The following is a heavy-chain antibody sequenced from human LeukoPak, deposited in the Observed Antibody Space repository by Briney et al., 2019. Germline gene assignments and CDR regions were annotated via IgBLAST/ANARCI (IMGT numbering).Heavy chain of an antibody. Sequence: GASVKVSCKASGGTFISYAISWVRQAPGQGLEWMGGIIPIFGTANYAQKFQGRVTITADESTSTAYMELSSLRSEDTAVYYCARDESPVRDWFDPWGQGTLVTVSS. CDR2: IIPIFGTA. V-gene: IGHV1-69*13. J-gene: IGHJ5*02. CDR3: ARDESPVRDWFDP. CDR1: GGTFISYA. D-gene: IGHD3-16*01.